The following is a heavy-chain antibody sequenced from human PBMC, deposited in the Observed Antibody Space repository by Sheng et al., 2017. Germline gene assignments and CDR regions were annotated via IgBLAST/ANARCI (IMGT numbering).Heavy chain of an antibody. V-gene: IGHV4-38-2*01. D-gene: IGHD2-15*01. CDR2: VHHGGNA. CDR1: GYSISSDYY. J-gene: IGHJ4*02. CDR3: ATVVRVGGYIDH. Sequence: QVQLQESGPGLVKPSETLSLTCDVSGYSISSDYYWGWIRQPPGEGAGWIGSVHHGGNAYYNPSLKSRVTISVDTSKNRFSLKLSSVTAAADTAVYYCATVVRVGGYIDHWGQGTLVTVSS.